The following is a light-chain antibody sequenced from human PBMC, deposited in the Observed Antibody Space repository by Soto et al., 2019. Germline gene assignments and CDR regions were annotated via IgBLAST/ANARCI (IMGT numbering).Light chain of an antibody. CDR3: QQYNNWPPNPT. CDR1: QSVSSN. Sequence: EIVMTQSPATLSVSPGERATLSCRASQSVSSNLAWYQQKPGQAPRLLIYGASTRATGIPARFSGSGSGTEFTLTISSLQSEDFAVYYCQQYNNWPPNPTFGGGTKVEIK. V-gene: IGKV3-15*01. J-gene: IGKJ4*01. CDR2: GAS.